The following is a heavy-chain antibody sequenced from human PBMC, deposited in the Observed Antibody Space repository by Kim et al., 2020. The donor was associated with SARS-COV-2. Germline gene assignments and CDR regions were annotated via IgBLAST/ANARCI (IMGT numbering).Heavy chain of an antibody. V-gene: IGHV1-24*01. Sequence: AQKFQGRVTMTEDTSTDTAYMELSSLRSEDTAVYYCATVSLADYYYGMDVWGQGTTVTVSS. CDR3: ATVSLADYYYGMDV. J-gene: IGHJ6*02.